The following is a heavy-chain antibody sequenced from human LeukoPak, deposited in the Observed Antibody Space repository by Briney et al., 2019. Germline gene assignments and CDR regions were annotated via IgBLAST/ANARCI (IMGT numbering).Heavy chain of an antibody. D-gene: IGHD5-12*01. Sequence: PSETLSLTCTVSGGSISSGSYYWSWLRQPPGKGLEWFGYIYYSGSTNYNPSLKSRVTISVDTSRNQFSLKLSSVTAADTAVYYCARMGYSGYDFDYWGQGTLVTVSS. CDR3: ARMGYSGYDFDY. CDR1: GGSISSGSYY. CDR2: IYYSGST. V-gene: IGHV4-61*01. J-gene: IGHJ4*02.